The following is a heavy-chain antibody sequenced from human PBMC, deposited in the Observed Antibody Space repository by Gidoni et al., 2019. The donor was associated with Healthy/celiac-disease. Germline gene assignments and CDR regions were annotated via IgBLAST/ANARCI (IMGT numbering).Heavy chain of an antibody. J-gene: IGHJ4*02. D-gene: IGHD3-22*01. CDR3: AKADDSSGYRGGYFDY. CDR1: GFTFSSYA. V-gene: IGHV3-23*01. CDR2: ISGSGGST. Sequence: EVQLLESGGGLVQPGGSLRLSCAASGFTFSSYAMSWVRQAPGKGLEWVSAISGSGGSTYYADSVKGRFTISRDNSKNTLYLQMNSLRAEDTTVYYCAKADDSSGYRGGYFDYWGQGTLVTVSS.